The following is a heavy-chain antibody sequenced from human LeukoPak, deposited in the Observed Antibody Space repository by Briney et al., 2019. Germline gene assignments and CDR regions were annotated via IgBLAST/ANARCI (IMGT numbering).Heavy chain of an antibody. V-gene: IGHV3-43D*03. CDR3: AREGLLSYYYMDV. CDR2: ISWDGGST. J-gene: IGHJ6*03. CDR1: GFTFDDYA. Sequence: RGSLRLSCAASGFTFDDYAMHWVRQAPGKGLEWVSLISWDGGSTYYADSVKGRFTISRDNAKNSLYLQMNSLRAEDTAVYYCAREGLLSYYYMDVWGKGTTVTISS.